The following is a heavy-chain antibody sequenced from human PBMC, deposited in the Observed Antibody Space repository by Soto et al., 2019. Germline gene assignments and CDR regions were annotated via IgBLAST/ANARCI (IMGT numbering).Heavy chain of an antibody. Sequence: GSLRLSCAASGFTFSSYGMHWVRQAPGKGLEWVAVISYDGSNKYYADSVKGRFTISRDNSKNTLYLQMNSLRAEDTAVYYCAKDPGTTYFDYWGQGTLVTVSS. CDR3: AKDPGTTYFDY. CDR2: ISYDGSNK. V-gene: IGHV3-30*18. D-gene: IGHD1-1*01. J-gene: IGHJ4*02. CDR1: GFTFSSYG.